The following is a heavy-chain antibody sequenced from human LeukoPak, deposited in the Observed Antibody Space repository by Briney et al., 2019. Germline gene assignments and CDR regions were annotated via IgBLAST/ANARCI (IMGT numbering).Heavy chain of an antibody. Sequence: GGSLRLSCAASGFTSSDNYMSWIRQAPGKGLEWISYISGRDTTIYYADSVKGRFTISRDNAKNSLYLQMNSLRAEDAAVYYCARDGIRYFDYWGQGTMVTVSS. V-gene: IGHV3-11*01. J-gene: IGHJ4*02. CDR1: GFTSSDNY. CDR2: ISGRDTTI. D-gene: IGHD1-1*01. CDR3: ARDGIRYFDY.